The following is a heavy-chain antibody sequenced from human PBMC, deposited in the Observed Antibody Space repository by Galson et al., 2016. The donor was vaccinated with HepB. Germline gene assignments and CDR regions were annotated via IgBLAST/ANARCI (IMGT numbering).Heavy chain of an antibody. V-gene: IGHV3-15*01. CDR1: GLTFSDAW. CDR3: STDYPSPGIEGDWFDP. Sequence: SLRLSCAASGLTFSDAWMNWVRQAPGKGLGWVGHIKSKFYGETTEYAAPVKGRFTISRDDSRNTLYLQMNSLKTEDTAVYYCSTDYPSPGIEGDWFDPWGQGTLVTVSS. D-gene: IGHD3-10*01. J-gene: IGHJ5*02. CDR2: IKSKFYGETT.